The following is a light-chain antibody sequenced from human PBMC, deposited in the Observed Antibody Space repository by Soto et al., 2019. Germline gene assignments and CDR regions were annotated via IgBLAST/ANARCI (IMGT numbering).Light chain of an antibody. V-gene: IGLV2-23*01. Sequence: QSALTQSASMSGSPGQSITISCTGTNNDIGGYDLVSWYQHHPGKAPKLMIYQGNKRPSGVSNRFSGSKSGNTASLTISGLQAEDEADYYCCSYAGSNTLIFGGGTKLTVL. CDR3: CSYAGSNTLI. CDR2: QGN. J-gene: IGLJ2*01. CDR1: NNDIGGYDL.